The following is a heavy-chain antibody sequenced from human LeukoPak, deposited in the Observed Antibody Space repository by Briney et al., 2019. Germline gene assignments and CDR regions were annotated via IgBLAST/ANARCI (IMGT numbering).Heavy chain of an antibody. D-gene: IGHD1-1*01. V-gene: IGHV3-23*01. CDR3: ARKWNGAFDI. J-gene: IGHJ3*02. Sequence: PGGSLRLSCAASGFTFGVYAMSWVRQAPGKGLEWVSDISGFGVFTNYLGSVKGRFTISRDNSENRLYMHMNSLRADDTAVYYCARKWNGAFDIWSQGTMVTVTS. CDR1: GFTFGVYA. CDR2: ISGFGVFT.